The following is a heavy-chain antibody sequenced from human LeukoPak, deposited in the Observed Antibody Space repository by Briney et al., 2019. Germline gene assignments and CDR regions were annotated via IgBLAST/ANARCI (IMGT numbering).Heavy chain of an antibody. CDR1: GSTFSDYS. CDR3: ARAIRL. J-gene: IGHJ4*02. Sequence: SGESLRLSCTASGSTFSDYSVSWVRQAPGKGLEWVSCITGISDIYYADSVKGRFTISRDNAKNSVYLQMNSLRAEDTGIYYCARAIRLWGQGTLVTVSS. CDR2: ITGISDI. D-gene: IGHD1-1*01. V-gene: IGHV3-69-1*02.